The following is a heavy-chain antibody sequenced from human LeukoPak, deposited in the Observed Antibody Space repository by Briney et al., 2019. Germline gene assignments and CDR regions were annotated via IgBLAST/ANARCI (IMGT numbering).Heavy chain of an antibody. CDR1: GYSISSGYY. J-gene: IGHJ2*01. V-gene: IGHV4-61*01. CDR2: IHYSGST. D-gene: IGHD6-6*01. Sequence: SETLSLTCAVSGYSISSGYYWGWIRQPPGKGLEWIGYIHYSGSTNYNPSLKSRVTISVDTSKNQFSLKLSSVTAADTAVYYCARGSSSSSGLALYWYFDLWGRGTLVTVSS. CDR3: ARGSSSSSGLALYWYFDL.